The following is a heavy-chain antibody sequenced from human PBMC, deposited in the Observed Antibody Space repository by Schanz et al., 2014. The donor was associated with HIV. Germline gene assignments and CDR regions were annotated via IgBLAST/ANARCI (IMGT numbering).Heavy chain of an antibody. D-gene: IGHD6-13*01. CDR1: GGTFINYA. CDR2: IIPLFGTS. Sequence: QVQLVQSGAEVKMPGSSVTVSCKASGGTFINYAFSWVRQAPGQELEWMGGIIPLFGTSNYAQKFQGRATITADESTSTAYMELSSLRSEDTAVYYCARDSPVAAGTLDYWGQGTLVTVSS. CDR3: ARDSPVAAGTLDY. V-gene: IGHV1-69*01. J-gene: IGHJ4*02.